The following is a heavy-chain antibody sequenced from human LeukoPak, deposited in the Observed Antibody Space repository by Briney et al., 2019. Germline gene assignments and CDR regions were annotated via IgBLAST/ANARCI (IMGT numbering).Heavy chain of an antibody. J-gene: IGHJ3*02. CDR3: ASSQRGDAFDI. D-gene: IGHD2-2*01. CDR1: GFTVSTNY. Sequence: QPGGSLRLSCAASGFTVSTNYMSWVRQAPGKGLEWVSVIFSGGNTYYPDSVKGRFTISRDNPKNTLYLQMGSLRAEDMAVYYCASSQRGDAFDIWGQGTMVTVSS. CDR2: IFSGGNT. V-gene: IGHV3-66*01.